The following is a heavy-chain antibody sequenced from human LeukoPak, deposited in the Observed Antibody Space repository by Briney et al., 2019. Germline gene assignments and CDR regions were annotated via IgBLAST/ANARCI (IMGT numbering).Heavy chain of an antibody. CDR2: IYTSGST. D-gene: IGHD3-10*01. V-gene: IGHV4-61*02. CDR1: GVSISSGSYD. CDR3: ARDGLNTMVRGKIHYYYMDV. Sequence: SETLSLTCTVSGVSISSGSYDWRWIRQPAGKGLEWIGRIYTSGSTHYNPSLKSRVTISVDTSKNQFSLKLSSVTAADTAVYYCARDGLNTMVRGKIHYYYMDVWGKGTTVTISS. J-gene: IGHJ6*03.